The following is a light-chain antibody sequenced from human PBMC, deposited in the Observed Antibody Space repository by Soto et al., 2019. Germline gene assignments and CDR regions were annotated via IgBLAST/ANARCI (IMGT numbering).Light chain of an antibody. CDR1: SSDVGGYNY. Sequence: QSVLTQPASVSGSPGQSITISCTGTSSDVGGYNYVSWCRQHPGRAPKLMIYDVSNRPPGVSNRFSGSKSGNTASLTISGLQAEDEADYYCSSYTRSSTYVFGTGTKVTVL. CDR2: DVS. CDR3: SSYTRSSTYV. V-gene: IGLV2-14*01. J-gene: IGLJ1*01.